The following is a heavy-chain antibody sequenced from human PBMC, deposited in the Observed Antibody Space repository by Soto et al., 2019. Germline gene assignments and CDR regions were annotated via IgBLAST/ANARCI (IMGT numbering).Heavy chain of an antibody. CDR2: ISPYNGNT. J-gene: IGHJ4*02. CDR3: AREVGY. Sequence: QVQLVQSGAEVKKPGASVKVSCKASGYTFTNYGIYWVRQAPGQGLEWMGWISPYNGNTSYAQNLQGRVTMTTDTSTSTATMGLRSLRSDDTAVYYWAREVGYWGQGTLVTVSS. V-gene: IGHV1-18*01. CDR1: GYTFTNYG.